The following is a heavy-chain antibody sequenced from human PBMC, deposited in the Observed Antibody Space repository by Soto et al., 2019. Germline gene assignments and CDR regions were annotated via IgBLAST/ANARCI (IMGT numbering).Heavy chain of an antibody. CDR3: ALGLVKGYYYYYGMDV. D-gene: IGHD3-9*01. V-gene: IGHV4-30-4*01. Sequence: SETLSLTCTVSGGSISSGDYYWSWIRQPPGKGLEWIGYIYYSGSTYYNPSLKSRVTISVDTSKNQFSLKLSSVTAADTAVYYCALGLVKGYYYYYGMDVWGQGTTVT. J-gene: IGHJ6*02. CDR1: GGSISSGDYY. CDR2: IYYSGST.